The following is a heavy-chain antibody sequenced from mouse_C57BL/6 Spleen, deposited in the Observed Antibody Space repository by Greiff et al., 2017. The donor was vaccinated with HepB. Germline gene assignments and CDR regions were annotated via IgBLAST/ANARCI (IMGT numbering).Heavy chain of an antibody. CDR2: IYPGDGDT. D-gene: IGHD1-1*01. CDR1: GYAFSSSW. V-gene: IGHV1-82*01. CDR3: ARWDYYCSRDSSYYYAMDY. J-gene: IGHJ4*01. Sequence: QVQLQQSGPELVKPGASVKISCKASGYAFSSSWMNWVKQRPGKGLEWIGRIYPGDGDTNYNGKFKGKATLTADKSSSTAYMQLSSLTSEDSAVYFCARWDYYCSRDSSYYYAMDYWGQGTSVTVSS.